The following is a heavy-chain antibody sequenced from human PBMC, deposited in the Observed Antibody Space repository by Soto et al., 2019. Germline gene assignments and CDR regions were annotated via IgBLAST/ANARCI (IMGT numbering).Heavy chain of an antibody. CDR2: ISAYNGNT. CDR1: GYTFTSYG. CDR3: ARDRKTVEWGRLPNWWHY. V-gene: IGHV1-18*01. J-gene: IGHJ4*02. D-gene: IGHD2-8*02. Sequence: ASVKVSCKASGYTFTSYGISWVRQAPGQGLEWMGWISAYNGNTNYAQKLQGRVTMTTDTSTSTAYMELRSLRSDDTAVYYCARDRKTVEWGRLPNWWHYWGPGTLVTVSS.